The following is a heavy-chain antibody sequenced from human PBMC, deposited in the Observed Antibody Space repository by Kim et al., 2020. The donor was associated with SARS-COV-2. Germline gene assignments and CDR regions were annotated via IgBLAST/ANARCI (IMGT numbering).Heavy chain of an antibody. J-gene: IGHJ6*03. CDR2: INHSGST. Sequence: DGIGEINHSGSTNDNPSLKSRVTISGDTSKNQFSLKLSSVTAAATAVYYCARGTRQWLSRHYYYYMDVWGKGTTVTVSS. CDR3: ARGTRQWLSRHYYYYMDV. V-gene: IGHV4-34*01. D-gene: IGHD6-19*01.